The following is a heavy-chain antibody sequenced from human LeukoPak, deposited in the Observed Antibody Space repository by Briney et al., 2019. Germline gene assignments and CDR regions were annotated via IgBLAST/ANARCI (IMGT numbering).Heavy chain of an antibody. J-gene: IGHJ4*02. CDR3: ATGYSSSWYYPSIDY. Sequence: SETLSLTCTVSGGSISSYYRSWIRQPPGKGLEWIGYIYYSGSTNYNPSLKSRVTISVDTSKNQFSLKLSSVTAADTAVYYCATGYSSSWYYPSIDYWGQGTLVTVSS. CDR2: IYYSGST. V-gene: IGHV4-59*01. D-gene: IGHD6-13*01. CDR1: GGSISSYY.